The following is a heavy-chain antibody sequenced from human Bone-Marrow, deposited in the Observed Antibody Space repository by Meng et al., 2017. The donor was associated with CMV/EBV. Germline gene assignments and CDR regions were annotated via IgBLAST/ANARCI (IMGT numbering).Heavy chain of an antibody. J-gene: IGHJ4*02. CDR3: ARVTFGGARDY. Sequence: SCKASGGTFSNLGINWIRRAPGQGLEWMGIINPSGGSTSYEQKFQGRVTMTRDTSTSTVYMELSSLRSEDTAVYYCARVTFGGARDYWGQGTLVTVSS. D-gene: IGHD3-16*01. V-gene: IGHV1-46*01. CDR2: INPSGGST. CDR1: GGTFSNLG.